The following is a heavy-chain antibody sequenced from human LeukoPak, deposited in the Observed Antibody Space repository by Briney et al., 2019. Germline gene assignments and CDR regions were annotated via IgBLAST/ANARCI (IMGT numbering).Heavy chain of an antibody. J-gene: IGHJ6*02. CDR1: GFTFSSYA. D-gene: IGHD6-13*01. Sequence: GGSLRLSCAASGFTFSSYAMSWVRQAPGKGLEWVSAISGSGGSTYYADSVKGRFTISRDNSKNTLYLQMNSLRAEDTAVYYCSKDSRFTYGMDVWGQGTTVTVSS. CDR3: SKDSRFTYGMDV. V-gene: IGHV3-23*01. CDR2: ISGSGGST.